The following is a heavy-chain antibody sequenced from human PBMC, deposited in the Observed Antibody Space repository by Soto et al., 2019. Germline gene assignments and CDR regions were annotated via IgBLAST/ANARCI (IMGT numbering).Heavy chain of an antibody. CDR2: IKSKTDGGTT. Sequence: NPGGSLRLSCAASGVTFSNAWMSWVGQAPGKGLEWVGRIKSKTDGGTTDYAAPVKGRFTISRDDSKNTLYLQMNSLKTEDTAVYYFTTDALDLPHAFASWGQGTIVPVAS. D-gene: IGHD6-6*01. V-gene: IGHV3-15*01. J-gene: IGHJ3*02. CDR1: GVTFSNAW. CDR3: TTDALDLPHAFAS.